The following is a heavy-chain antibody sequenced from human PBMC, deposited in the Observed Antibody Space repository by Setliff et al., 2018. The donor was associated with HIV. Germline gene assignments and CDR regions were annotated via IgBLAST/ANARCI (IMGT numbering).Heavy chain of an antibody. Sequence: PSETLSLTCAVSGYSISSGYYWGWIRQPPGKGLEWIGSVYHSGSTYYNPSLKSRVTISVDTSKNQFSLKLSSVTAADTAVYYCARRGYYGAFDIWGQGTMVTVSS. J-gene: IGHJ3*02. CDR3: ARRGYYGAFDI. CDR2: VYHSGST. CDR1: GYSISSGYY. D-gene: IGHD4-17*01. V-gene: IGHV4-38-2*01.